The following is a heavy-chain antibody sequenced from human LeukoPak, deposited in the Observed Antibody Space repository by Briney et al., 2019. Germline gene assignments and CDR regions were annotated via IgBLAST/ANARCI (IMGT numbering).Heavy chain of an antibody. J-gene: IGHJ3*01. CDR3: ARELERTDAFDV. CDR1: GFTVSNNY. D-gene: IGHD1-1*01. CDR2: IYSAGDT. Sequence: GGSLRLSCAASGFTVSNNYMTWVRQAPGKGLEWVSVIYSAGDTYYADSVRGRFTISRDNSKNTLFPQMNSLRVEDTAVYYCARELERTDAFDVWGQGTMVTVSS. V-gene: IGHV3-53*01.